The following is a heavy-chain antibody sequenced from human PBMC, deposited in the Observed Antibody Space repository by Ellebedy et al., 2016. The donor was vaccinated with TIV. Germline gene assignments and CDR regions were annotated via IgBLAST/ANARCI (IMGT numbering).Heavy chain of an antibody. Sequence: ASVKVSCKATGGAFSKYALSWVRQAPGQGLEWMGGIIPIFGTANYAQKFQGRVTITADESTSTAYMELRSLRSDDTAVYYCARVIGLRDCSGDICSPPPPLDHWGQGALVTVSS. J-gene: IGHJ4*02. CDR2: IIPIFGTA. D-gene: IGHD2-15*01. V-gene: IGHV1-69*13. CDR1: GGAFSKYA. CDR3: ARVIGLRDCSGDICSPPPPLDH.